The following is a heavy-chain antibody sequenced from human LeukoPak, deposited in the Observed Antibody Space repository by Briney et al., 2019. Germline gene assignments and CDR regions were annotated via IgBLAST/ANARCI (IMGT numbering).Heavy chain of an antibody. CDR3: AKDKSIAVAGTNDYFDY. Sequence: GRSLRLSCEASGFTSSGFGMHWVRQSPGKGLEWVAVISYDGSNQYYADSVKGRFTISRDNSKNTLFMQMNSLRAEDTAVYYCAKDKSIAVAGTNDYFDYWGQGTLVTVSS. CDR2: ISYDGSNQ. J-gene: IGHJ4*02. D-gene: IGHD6-19*01. CDR1: GFTSSGFG. V-gene: IGHV3-30*18.